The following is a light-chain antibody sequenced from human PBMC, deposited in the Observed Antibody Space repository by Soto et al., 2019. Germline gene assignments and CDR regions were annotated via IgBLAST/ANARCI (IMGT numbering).Light chain of an antibody. CDR2: EVN. J-gene: IGLJ1*01. Sequence: QSVLTQPASASGTPRQSITISCTGASSDVGSYTYVSWYQQHPGKAPKLMIYEVNNRPSGVSNRFSGSKSGNTASLTISGLQAEDEADYYCSSYTSSSTLYVFGTGTQVTVL. V-gene: IGLV2-14*01. CDR3: SSYTSSSTLYV. CDR1: SSDVGSYTY.